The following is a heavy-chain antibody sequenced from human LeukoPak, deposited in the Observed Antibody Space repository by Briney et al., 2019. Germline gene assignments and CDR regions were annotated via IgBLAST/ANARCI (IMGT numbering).Heavy chain of an antibody. CDR3: ARSAYDYGEVYFDY. Sequence: PGGSLRLSCAASGFTFSSYAMSWVRQAPGKGLEWVSVIYSGGSTYYADSVKGRFTISRHNSKNTLYLQMNSLRAEDTAVYYCARSAYDYGEVYFDYWGQGTLVTVSS. J-gene: IGHJ4*02. D-gene: IGHD4-17*01. V-gene: IGHV3-53*04. CDR1: GFTFSSYA. CDR2: IYSGGST.